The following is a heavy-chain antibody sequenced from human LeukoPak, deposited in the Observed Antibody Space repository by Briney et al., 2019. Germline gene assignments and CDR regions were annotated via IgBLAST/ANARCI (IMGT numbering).Heavy chain of an antibody. J-gene: IGHJ4*02. D-gene: IGHD2-2*01. V-gene: IGHV3-23*01. Sequence: GGSLRLSCEASGFTFSNYAMSWVGQAPGKGLEWVSVISGSGDRTHYADSVKGRFTISRDNSKNTLYLQMNSLRAEDTAVYYCAKSIVVVAAALDYWGQGTLVTVSS. CDR3: AKSIVVVAAALDY. CDR2: ISGSGDRT. CDR1: GFTFSNYA.